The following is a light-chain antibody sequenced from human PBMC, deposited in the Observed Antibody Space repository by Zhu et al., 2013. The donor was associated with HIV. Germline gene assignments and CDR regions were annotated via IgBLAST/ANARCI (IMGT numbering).Light chain of an antibody. CDR3: QSYDTSLSAWV. CDR2: DVS. J-gene: IGLJ3*02. CDR1: SSDVGGYKY. Sequence: QSALTQPRSVSGSPGQSVTISCTGTSSDVGGYKYVSWYQQHPGKAPKLMIYDVSQRPSGVPDRFSGSKSGTSASLAITGLQADDEADYYCQSYDTSLSAWVFGGGTKLTVL. V-gene: IGLV2-11*01.